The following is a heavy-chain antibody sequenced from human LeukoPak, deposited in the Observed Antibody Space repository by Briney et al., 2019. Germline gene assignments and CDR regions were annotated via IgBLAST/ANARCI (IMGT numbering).Heavy chain of an antibody. CDR2: IYYSGST. CDR1: GGSISSYY. V-gene: IGHV4-59*01. D-gene: IGHD6-13*01. J-gene: IGHJ6*02. Sequence: SETLSLTCTVSGGSISSYYWSWIRRPPGKGMEWIGYIYYSGSTNYNPSLKSRVTISVDTSKNQFSLKLSSVTAADTAVYYCARDLAAAAPFYYYYGMDVWGQGTTVTVSS. CDR3: ARDLAAAAPFYYYYGMDV.